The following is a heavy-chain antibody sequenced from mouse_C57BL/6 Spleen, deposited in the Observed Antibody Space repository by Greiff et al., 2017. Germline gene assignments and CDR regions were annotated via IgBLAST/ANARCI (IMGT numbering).Heavy chain of an antibody. CDR2: INPNNGGT. J-gene: IGHJ4*01. V-gene: IGHV1-26*01. CDR1: GYTFTDYY. CDR3: ARFGWFYYAMDY. D-gene: IGHD1-1*02. Sequence: VQLQQSGPELVKPGASVKISCKASGYTFTDYYMNWVKQSHGKSLEWIGDINPNNGGTSYNQKFKGKATLTVDKSSSTAYMELRSLTSEDSAVYYCARFGWFYYAMDYWGQGTSVTVSS.